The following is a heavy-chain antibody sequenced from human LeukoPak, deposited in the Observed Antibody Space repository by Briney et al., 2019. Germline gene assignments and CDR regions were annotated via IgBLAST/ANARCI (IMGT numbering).Heavy chain of an antibody. CDR3: ARAYYSTSFYPY. CDR2: INHRGST. D-gene: IGHD2-2*01. Sequence: SETLSLTCAVYGTSFRGYYWSWIRQPPGEGLEWIGDINHRGSTNYNPSLKSRVTISVDASKNQFSLNLTSVTAADTAVYYCARAYYSTSFYPYWGQRTSVTVSS. J-gene: IGHJ4*02. V-gene: IGHV4-34*01. CDR1: GTSFRGYY.